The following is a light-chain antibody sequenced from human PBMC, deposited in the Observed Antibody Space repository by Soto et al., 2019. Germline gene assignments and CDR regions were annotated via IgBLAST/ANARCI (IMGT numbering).Light chain of an antibody. CDR1: SSDVNDYKF. CDR3: CSYAATSSYV. V-gene: IGLV2-11*01. Sequence: QSVLTQPRSVSGSPGQSVTISCTGTSSDVNDYKFVSWYQQHPGKAPKLIIFDVSERPSGVPDRFSASKSGNTASLSISGLQAEDEADYYCCSYAATSSYVFGSGTKLTVL. CDR2: DVS. J-gene: IGLJ1*01.